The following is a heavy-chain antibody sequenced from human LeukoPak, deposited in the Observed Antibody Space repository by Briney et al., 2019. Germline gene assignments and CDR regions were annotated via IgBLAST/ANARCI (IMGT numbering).Heavy chain of an antibody. CDR3: VRDSSGYYGGGLFDY. V-gene: IGHV3-21*01. CDR2: ISSSSSYI. CDR1: GFTFSSYS. Sequence: GGSLRLSCAAPGFTFSSYSMNWVRQAPGKVLEWVSSISSSSSYIYYADSVKGRFTISRDNAKNSLYVQMNSLRAEDTAVYYCVRDSSGYYGGGLFDYWGQGTLVTVSS. J-gene: IGHJ4*02. D-gene: IGHD3-22*01.